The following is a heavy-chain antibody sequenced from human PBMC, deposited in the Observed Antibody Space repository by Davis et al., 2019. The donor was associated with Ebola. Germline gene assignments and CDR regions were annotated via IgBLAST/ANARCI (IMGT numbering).Heavy chain of an antibody. Sequence: GGSLRLSCAASGFTFSSYWMSWVRQAPGKGLEWVSYISSSSSYTNYADSVKGRFTISRDNAKNSLYLQMNSLRAEDTAVYYCARDGDYDFWSGYSPVDYWGQGTLVTVSS. D-gene: IGHD3-3*01. J-gene: IGHJ4*02. CDR1: GFTFSSYW. CDR2: ISSSSSYT. V-gene: IGHV3-21*05. CDR3: ARDGDYDFWSGYSPVDY.